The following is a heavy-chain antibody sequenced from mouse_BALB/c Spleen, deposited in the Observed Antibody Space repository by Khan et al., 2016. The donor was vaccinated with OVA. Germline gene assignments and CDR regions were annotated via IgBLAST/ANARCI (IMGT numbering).Heavy chain of an antibody. CDR2: IIYTGYT. V-gene: IGHV3-8*02. D-gene: IGHD2-14*01. Sequence: EVQLQESGPSLVKPSQTLSLTCSVTGDSISTGYWNWIRKFPGNKLEYMGYIIYTGYTYYNPSLKSRISITRHTSNNQYYLQLNSVTDEDTATYYCARSTYRYAFGYWGQGTLVTVSA. CDR1: GDSISTGY. CDR3: ARSTYRYAFGY. J-gene: IGHJ3*02.